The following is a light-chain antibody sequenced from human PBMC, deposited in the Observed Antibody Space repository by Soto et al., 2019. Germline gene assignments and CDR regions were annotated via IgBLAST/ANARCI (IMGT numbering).Light chain of an antibody. CDR1: SSDVGGYNY. CDR2: EVN. Sequence: QSALTQPPSASGSPGQSVTISCTGTSSDVGGYNYVSWYQQYPGKAPKLMIYEVNKRPSGVPDRFSGSKSGTSATLGITGLQTGDEADYYCGTWDRSLSAAVFGGGTKLTVL. V-gene: IGLV2-8*01. CDR3: GTWDRSLSAAV. J-gene: IGLJ3*02.